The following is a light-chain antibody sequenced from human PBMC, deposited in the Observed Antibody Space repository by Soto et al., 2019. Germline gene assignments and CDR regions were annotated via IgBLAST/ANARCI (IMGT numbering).Light chain of an antibody. CDR3: VIYMGSGISV. CDR2: STN. CDR1: SGPVTSSYY. V-gene: IGLV8-61*01. J-gene: IGLJ3*02. Sequence: QTVVTQEPSFSVSPGGTVTLTCGLTSGPVTSSYYPSWYQQTPGQTPRTLIYSTNTRSSGVPDRFSGSILGNKAALTITGAQADDESDYYCVIYMGSGISVFGGGTKLTVL.